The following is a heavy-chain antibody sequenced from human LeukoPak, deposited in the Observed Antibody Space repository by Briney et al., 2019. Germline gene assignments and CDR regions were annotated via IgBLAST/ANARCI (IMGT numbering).Heavy chain of an antibody. V-gene: IGHV3-11*01. J-gene: IGHJ4*02. CDR3: ARGKRRFDY. Sequence: GGSLRLSCAASGFTFSDYYMSWIRQAPGEGLEWVSYISSSGFSTYYAGSVKGRFTISRDNARNSLYLQMNSLAPEDTALYYCARGKRRFDYWGQGTLVSVSS. CDR2: ISSSGFST. CDR1: GFTFSDYY.